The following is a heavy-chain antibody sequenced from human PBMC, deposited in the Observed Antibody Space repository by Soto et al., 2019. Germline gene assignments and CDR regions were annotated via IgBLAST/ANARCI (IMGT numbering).Heavy chain of an antibody. CDR2: IGTAGDT. J-gene: IGHJ4*02. CDR1: GFTFSSYD. D-gene: IGHD3-16*01. V-gene: IGHV3-13*01. Sequence: EVQLVESGGDLVQPGGSLRLSCAASGFTFSSYDFHWVRQATGKGLEWVSGIGTAGDTYYAGSVKGRFIMSRENAKNSLYLQMNSLRAGDAAVYYCTRGADVFDYWGQGTLVTVSS. CDR3: TRGADVFDY.